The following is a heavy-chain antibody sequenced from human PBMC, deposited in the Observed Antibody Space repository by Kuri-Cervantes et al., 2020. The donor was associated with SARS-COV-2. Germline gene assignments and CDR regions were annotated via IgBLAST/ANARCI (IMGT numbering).Heavy chain of an antibody. D-gene: IGHD2-2*01. CDR1: GGSFSGYY. CDR3: ARGSPHAKRVPAASWFDP. J-gene: IGHJ5*02. CDR2: IYTSGST. V-gene: IGHV4-59*10. Sequence: ESLKISCAVYGGSFSGYYWSWIRQPAGKGLEWIGRIYTSGSTNYNPSLKSRVTMSVDTSKNQFSLKLSSVTAADTAVYYCARGSPHAKRVPAASWFDPWGQGTLVTVSS.